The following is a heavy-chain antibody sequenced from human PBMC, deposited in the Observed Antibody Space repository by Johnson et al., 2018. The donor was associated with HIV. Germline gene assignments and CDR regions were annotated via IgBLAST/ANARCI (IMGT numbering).Heavy chain of an antibody. J-gene: IGHJ3*02. CDR2: IYSGGST. CDR3: ASTRGYSGSRWDGAFDI. CDR1: GFTVSSNY. D-gene: IGHD5-12*01. V-gene: IGHV3-66*01. Sequence: VQLVESGGGLVQPGGSLRLSCAASGFTVSSNYMSWVRQAPGKGLEWVSVIYSGGSTYYADSVKGRFTISRDNSKNKLYLQLNSLRAEDTAVYYCASTRGYSGSRWDGAFDIWGQGTMVTVSS.